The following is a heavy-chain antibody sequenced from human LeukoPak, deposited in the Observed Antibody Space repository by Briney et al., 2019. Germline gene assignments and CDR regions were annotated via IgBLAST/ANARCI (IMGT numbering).Heavy chain of an antibody. CDR2: IKQDGSEK. CDR1: GFSFSYYW. J-gene: IGHJ5*02. Sequence: GGSLRLSCAASGFSFSYYWMSWVRQAPGKGLEWVANIKQDGSEKYYVDSVKGRFTISRDNAKKSLYLQMNSLRAEDTAIYYCARDAEVGTLFGVLSRYNWFDPWGQGTLVTVSS. CDR3: ARDAEVGTLFGVLSRYNWFDP. V-gene: IGHV3-7*01. D-gene: IGHD3-3*01.